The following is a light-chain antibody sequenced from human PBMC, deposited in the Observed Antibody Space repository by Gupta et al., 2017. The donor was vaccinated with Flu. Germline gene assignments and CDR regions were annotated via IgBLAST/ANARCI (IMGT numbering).Light chain of an antibody. CDR1: SSNIGRYT. J-gene: IGLJ1*01. Sequence: QSALTQPPSASGTPGQRVTFSCSGSSSNIGRYTVDWYQQLPGSAPKLLIYDYAERPSGFPDRFSGSKSGTSDSLAISGLQSEDEADDYCAVWDDSLNGHYVFGSGTKVTVL. CDR3: AVWDDSLNGHYV. CDR2: DYA. V-gene: IGLV1-44*01.